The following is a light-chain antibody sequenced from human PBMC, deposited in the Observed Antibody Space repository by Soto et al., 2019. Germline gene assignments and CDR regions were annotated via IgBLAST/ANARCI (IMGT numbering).Light chain of an antibody. V-gene: IGKV3-20*01. CDR2: DAS. CDR1: QSVSSSY. Sequence: EIVLTQSPGTLSLSPGERATLSCRASQSVSSSYLAWYQQKPGQAPRLLIYDASSRATGIPDRFSGSGSGTNFTLTISRLEPEDSAVYYCQQYGSSPRTFGQGTKVEIK. J-gene: IGKJ1*01. CDR3: QQYGSSPRT.